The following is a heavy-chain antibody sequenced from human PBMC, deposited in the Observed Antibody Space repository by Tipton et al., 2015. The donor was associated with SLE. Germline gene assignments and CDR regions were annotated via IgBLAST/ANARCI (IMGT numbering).Heavy chain of an antibody. V-gene: IGHV3-11*03. CDR2: ISGSSDYT. CDR3: ASTRSANAFDI. J-gene: IGHJ3*02. Sequence: SLRLSCAASGFTFSNYYMSWIRQAPGRGLERLSYISGSSDYTNYADSVKGRFTISRDNAKNSLYLQMNSLRAEDTAVYYCASTRSANAFDIWGQGTMVTVSS. CDR1: GFTFSNYY.